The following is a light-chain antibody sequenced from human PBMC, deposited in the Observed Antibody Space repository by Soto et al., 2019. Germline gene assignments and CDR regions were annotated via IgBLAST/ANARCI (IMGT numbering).Light chain of an antibody. Sequence: EILTEQSPATQSVSPVERAPHSCRASQSVSTNLAWYQQNPGQAPRLLISGASTRATGIPARFSGSGSGTEFTLTISSLQSEDFAVYYCQQYRIWPTFGQGTRLEIK. CDR3: QQYRIWPT. CDR2: GAS. V-gene: IGKV3-15*01. CDR1: QSVSTN. J-gene: IGKJ5*01.